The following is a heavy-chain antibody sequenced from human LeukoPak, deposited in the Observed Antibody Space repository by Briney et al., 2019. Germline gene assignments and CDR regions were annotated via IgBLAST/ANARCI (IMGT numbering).Heavy chain of an antibody. Sequence: PSECLSLTCAVYGGSFSGYYWSWIRQPPGKGLEWIGEINHSGSTNYNASLKSRVTISVDTSKNQFSLKLSSVTAADTAVYYCARGRIVVVTAIPGFDIWGQGTLVTVSS. D-gene: IGHD2-21*02. V-gene: IGHV4-34*01. CDR2: INHSGST. J-gene: IGHJ3*02. CDR1: GGSFSGYY. CDR3: ARGRIVVVTAIPGFDI.